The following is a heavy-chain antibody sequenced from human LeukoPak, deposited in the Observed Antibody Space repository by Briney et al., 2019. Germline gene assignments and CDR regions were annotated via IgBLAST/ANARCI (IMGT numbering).Heavy chain of an antibody. V-gene: IGHV4-38-2*02. CDR2: IYHSGST. CDR1: GYSISSGYY. D-gene: IGHD5-24*01. Sequence: PSETLSLTCTVSGYSISSGYYWGWIRQPPGKGLEWIGSIYHSGSTYYNPSLKSRVTISVDTSKNQFSLKLSSVTAADTAVYYCASQMATITAFDYWGQGTLVTVSS. CDR3: ASQMATITAFDY. J-gene: IGHJ4*02.